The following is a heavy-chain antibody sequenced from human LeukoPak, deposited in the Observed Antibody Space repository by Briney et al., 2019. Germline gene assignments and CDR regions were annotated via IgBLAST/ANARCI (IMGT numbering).Heavy chain of an antibody. CDR3: AKDDAYSSGCVD. CDR1: GFTFSSYS. CDR2: ISSSSSYI. V-gene: IGHV3-21*01. Sequence: PGGSLRLSCAASGFTFSSYSMNWVRQAPGKGLEWVSSISSSSSYIYYADSVKGRFTISRDNAKNSLYLQMNSLRAEDTAVYYCAKDDAYSSGCVDWGQGTLVTVSS. J-gene: IGHJ4*02. D-gene: IGHD6-19*01.